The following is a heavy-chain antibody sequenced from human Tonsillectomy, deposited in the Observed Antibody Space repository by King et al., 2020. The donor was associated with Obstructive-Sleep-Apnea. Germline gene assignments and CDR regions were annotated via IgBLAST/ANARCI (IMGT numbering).Heavy chain of an antibody. V-gene: IGHV4-31*03. CDR1: GCSIIRGGSF. Sequence: QLQESGPGLVQPSQTLSLTCTFYGCSIIRGGSFWRWILQHPGQGREWIGYIYDSGSTSYNPSLKRRVTISVHTSNNQLSLKLRSVTAADTAVYYCARTHYDILTGYNRYFDLWGRGTLVTVSS. CDR3: ARTHYDILTGYNRYFDL. D-gene: IGHD3-9*01. J-gene: IGHJ2*01. CDR2: IYDSGST.